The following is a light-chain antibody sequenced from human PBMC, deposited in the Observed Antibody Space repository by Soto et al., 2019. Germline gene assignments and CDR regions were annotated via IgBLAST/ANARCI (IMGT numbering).Light chain of an antibody. CDR1: SGHSSYA. CDR2: LDSDGSH. J-gene: IGLJ2*01. V-gene: IGLV4-69*01. CDR3: QTWGTGIHVV. Sequence: QLVLTQSPSASASLGASVKLTCTLSSGHSSYAIEWHQQQPEKGPRYLMKLDSDGSHTKGDAIPDRFSGSSSGAERYLTISSLQSEDEADYYCQTWGTGIHVVFGGGTQLTVL.